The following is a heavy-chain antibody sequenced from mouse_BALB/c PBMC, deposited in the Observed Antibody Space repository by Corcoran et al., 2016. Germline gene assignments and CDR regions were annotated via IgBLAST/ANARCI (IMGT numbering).Heavy chain of an antibody. J-gene: IGHJ1*02. Sequence: EVQLQQSGPELVKPGASVKISCKASGYTFTDYNMHWVKQSHGKSLEWIGDIHTYNGGTVYNKKFKSKDKLTVDNSSSTAYSELRILTSEYAAFYYCARVANWYFDVWGAGTTVTVSS. CDR3: ARVANWYFDV. CDR2: IHTYNGGT. V-gene: IGHV1S29*02. CDR1: GYTFTDYN.